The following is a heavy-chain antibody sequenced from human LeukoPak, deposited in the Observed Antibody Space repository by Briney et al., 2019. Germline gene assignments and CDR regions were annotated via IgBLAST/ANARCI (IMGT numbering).Heavy chain of an antibody. CDR2: ISGSGGST. CDR1: GFTFSSYG. V-gene: IGHV3-23*01. J-gene: IGHJ3*02. Sequence: GGTLRLSCAASGFTFSSYGMSWVRQAPGKGLEWVSAISGSGGSTYYADSVKGWFTISRDNSKNTLYLQMNSLRAEDTAVYYCAKVARGTTYAFDIWGQGTMVTVSS. D-gene: IGHD1-7*01. CDR3: AKVARGTTYAFDI.